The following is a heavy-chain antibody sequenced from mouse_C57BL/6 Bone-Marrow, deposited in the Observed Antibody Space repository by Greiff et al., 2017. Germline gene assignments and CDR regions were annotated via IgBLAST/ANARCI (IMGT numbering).Heavy chain of an antibody. V-gene: IGHV1-61*01. CDR2: IYPSDSET. J-gene: IGHJ2*01. Sequence: QVQLQQPGAELVRPGSSVKLSCKASGYTFTSYWMDWVKQRPGQGLEWIGNIYPSDSETHYNQKFKDKATLTVDKSSSTAYMQLSSLTSEDSAGYYCASGTIPYYFDDWGQGTTLTVSS. D-gene: IGHD2-12*01. CDR1: GYTFTSYW. CDR3: ASGTIPYYFDD.